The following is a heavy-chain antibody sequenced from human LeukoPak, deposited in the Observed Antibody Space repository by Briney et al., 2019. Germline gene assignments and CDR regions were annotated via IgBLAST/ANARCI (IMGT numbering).Heavy chain of an antibody. D-gene: IGHD2-21*02. CDR1: GFTFSSYA. J-gene: IGHJ1*01. Sequence: GGSLRLSCAASGFTFSSYAMSWVRQAPGKGLEWVSAISGNGGSTYYADSVKGRFTISRDNSKNTLYLQMNSLRAEDTAVYYCAKDDYCGGDCLPPEYFQHWGQGTLVTVSS. CDR3: AKDDYCGGDCLPPEYFQH. CDR2: ISGNGGST. V-gene: IGHV3-23*01.